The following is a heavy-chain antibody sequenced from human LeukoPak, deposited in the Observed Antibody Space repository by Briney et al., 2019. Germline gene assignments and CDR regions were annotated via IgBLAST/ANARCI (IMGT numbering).Heavy chain of an antibody. D-gene: IGHD2-15*01. CDR2: IRQDGSGE. Sequence: GGSLRLSCEASGLPFSTFWMIWVRQPPGKGLEWVANIRQDGSGEDYVDSVKGRFTISRDNTKNSLYLQMNSLRVEDTGIYYCAGEYWYHFDPWGQGTLVIVSS. J-gene: IGHJ5*02. CDR3: AGEYWYHFDP. CDR1: GLPFSTFW. V-gene: IGHV3-7*01.